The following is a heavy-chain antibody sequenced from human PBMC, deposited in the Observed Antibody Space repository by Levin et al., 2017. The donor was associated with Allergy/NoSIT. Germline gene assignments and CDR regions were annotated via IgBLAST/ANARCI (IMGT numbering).Heavy chain of an antibody. CDR2: ISGSSSDI. CDR3: AREKSLYYAASGED. Sequence: PGGSLRLSCAASGFTFSSYSFHWVRQAPGKGLEWISYISGSSSDIYYADSVKGRFTISRDNAKKALYLQMTRLTDTDTAVYYCAREKSLYYAASGEDWG. V-gene: IGHV3-21*05. CDR1: GFTFSSYS. J-gene: IGHJ1*01. D-gene: IGHD3-16*01.